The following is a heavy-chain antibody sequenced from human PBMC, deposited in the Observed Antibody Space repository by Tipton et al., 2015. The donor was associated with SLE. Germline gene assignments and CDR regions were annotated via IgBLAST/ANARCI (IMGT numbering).Heavy chain of an antibody. D-gene: IGHD3-3*01. CDR1: GYSISSGYY. J-gene: IGHJ3*02. V-gene: IGHV4-38-2*01. Sequence: TLSLTCAVSGYSISSGYYWGWIRQPPGKGLEWIGSIYHSGSTYYNPSLKSRVTISVDTSKNQFSLKLSSVTAADTAVYYCARRSEGHAFDIWGQGTTVTVSS. CDR3: ARRSEGHAFDI. CDR2: IYHSGST.